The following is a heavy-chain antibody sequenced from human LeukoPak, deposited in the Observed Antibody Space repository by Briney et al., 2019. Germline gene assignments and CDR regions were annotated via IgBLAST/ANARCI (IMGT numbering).Heavy chain of an antibody. J-gene: IGHJ4*02. V-gene: IGHV4-59*08. Sequence: SETLSLTCTVSGASISRYYWSWIRQPPGKGLEWIAYISYSGSTNYNPSLKSRATISVDTSKNQSSLKLSSVTAADTAVYYCARYGGYYFDYWGQGTLVTVSS. CDR3: ARYGGYYFDY. CDR2: ISYSGST. D-gene: IGHD3-16*01. CDR1: GASISRYY.